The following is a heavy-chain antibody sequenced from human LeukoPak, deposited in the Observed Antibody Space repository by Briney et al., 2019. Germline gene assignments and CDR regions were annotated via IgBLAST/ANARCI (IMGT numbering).Heavy chain of an antibody. CDR1: GFTVSNDY. D-gene: IGHD6-19*01. CDR2: IYSGGST. J-gene: IGHJ4*02. CDR3: ARDRIAVAGTYFDS. V-gene: IGHV3-66*01. Sequence: AGGSLRLSCAASGFTVSNDYMSWVRQAPGKGLEWVSVIYSGGSTYYADSLKDRFTISRDNSKNTLYLQMNSLTAEDTAVYYCARDRIAVAGTYFDSWGQGTLVTVSS.